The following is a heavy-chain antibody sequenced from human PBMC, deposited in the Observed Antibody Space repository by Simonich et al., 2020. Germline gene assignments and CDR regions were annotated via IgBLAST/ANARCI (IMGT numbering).Heavy chain of an antibody. Sequence: QVQLVQSGAEVKKPGASVKVSCKASGYTFTRYGISWVRQAPGQGLEWMGWNSANNGNTNSAQKLQGRVTMTTDTSTSTAYMELRSLRSDDTAVYYCARASRGTWWYYYFDYWGQGTLVTVSS. CDR2: NSANNGNT. CDR3: ARASRGTWWYYYFDY. J-gene: IGHJ4*02. CDR1: GYTFTRYG. V-gene: IGHV1-18*01. D-gene: IGHD2-15*01.